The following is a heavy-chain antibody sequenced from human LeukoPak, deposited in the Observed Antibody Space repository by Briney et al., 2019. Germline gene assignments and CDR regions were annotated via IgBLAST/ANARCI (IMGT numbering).Heavy chain of an antibody. CDR3: ARGGAGNAFDI. CDR2: IYYSGST. CDR1: GGSISSYY. Sequence: SETLSLTCTVAGGSISSYYWSWIRQPPGKGLQWIGYIYYSGSTNYNPSLKSRVTMSVDTSKNQFSLKLSSVTAADTALYYCARGGAGNAFDIWGQGTMVNVSS. J-gene: IGHJ3*02. D-gene: IGHD1-1*01. V-gene: IGHV4-59*01.